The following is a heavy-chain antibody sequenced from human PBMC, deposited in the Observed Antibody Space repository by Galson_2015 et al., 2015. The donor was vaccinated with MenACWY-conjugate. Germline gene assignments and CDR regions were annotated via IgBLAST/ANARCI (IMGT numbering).Heavy chain of an antibody. CDR1: GFTFSSFA. CDR3: ARLTSWFYYNMGIDF. D-gene: IGHD2-2*01. Sequence: SLRLSCAASGFTFSSFAMHWVRQAPGKGLEWVAVITYDGSNKFFADSVKGRFSITRDNSKNTLYLQMNSLRAEDTAVYYCARLTSWFYYNMGIDFWGQGTLVTVSS. CDR2: ITYDGSNK. V-gene: IGHV3-30*04. J-gene: IGHJ4*02.